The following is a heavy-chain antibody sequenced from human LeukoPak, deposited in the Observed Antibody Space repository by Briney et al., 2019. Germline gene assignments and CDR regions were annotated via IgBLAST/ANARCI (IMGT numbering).Heavy chain of an antibody. CDR2: IWYEGSNK. V-gene: IGHV3-33*01. Sequence: GGSLRLSCAASGFTFSNYGMHWVRQAPGKGLEWVAVIWYEGSNKYYADSVKGRFTISRDNSKNTLYMQMNSLRVEDTVVYYCATAPRGGDYEDYWGQGTLVTVSS. CDR3: ATAPRGGDYEDY. D-gene: IGHD4-17*01. J-gene: IGHJ4*02. CDR1: GFTFSNYG.